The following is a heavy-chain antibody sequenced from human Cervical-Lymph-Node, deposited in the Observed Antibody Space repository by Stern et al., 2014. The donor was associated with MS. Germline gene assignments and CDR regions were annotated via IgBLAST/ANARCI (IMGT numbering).Heavy chain of an antibody. Sequence: VQLQESGPGLVKPSQTLSLTCTVSGGSISSGGYYWSWIRQHPGKGLEWIGYIYYSGSTYYTPSLKSRVTISVDTSKTQFSLKLSSVTAADTAVYYCARTSYDFWSGYYAFDYWGQGTLVTVSS. V-gene: IGHV4-31*03. D-gene: IGHD3-3*01. J-gene: IGHJ4*02. CDR3: ARTSYDFWSGYYAFDY. CDR2: IYYSGST. CDR1: GGSISSGGYY.